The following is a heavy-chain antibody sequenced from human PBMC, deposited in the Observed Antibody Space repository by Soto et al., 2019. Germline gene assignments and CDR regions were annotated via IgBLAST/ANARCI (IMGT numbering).Heavy chain of an antibody. J-gene: IGHJ6*02. Sequence: SETLSLTCAVSGGSISSGGYSCSWIRQPPGKGLEWIGYIYHSGSTYYNPSLKSRVTISVDRSKNRFSLKLSSVTAADTAVYYCARGPNQLIQHYYYYYGMDVWGQGTTVTVSS. CDR1: GGSISSGGYS. CDR3: ARGPNQLIQHYYYYYGMDV. D-gene: IGHD3-16*01. CDR2: IYHSGST. V-gene: IGHV4-30-2*01.